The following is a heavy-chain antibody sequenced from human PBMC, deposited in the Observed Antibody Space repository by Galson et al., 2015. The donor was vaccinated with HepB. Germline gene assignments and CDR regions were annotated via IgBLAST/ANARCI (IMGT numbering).Heavy chain of an antibody. CDR2: ISAYNGNT. CDR1: GYTFTSYG. CDR3: ARDPSRYSSYNWFDP. Sequence: SVKVSCKASGYTFTSYGISWVRQAPGQGLEWMGWISAYNGNTNYAQKLQGRVTMTTDTSTSTAYMELRSLRSDDTAVYYCARDPSRYSSYNWFDPWGQGTLVTVSS. V-gene: IGHV1-18*01. D-gene: IGHD6-13*01. J-gene: IGHJ5*02.